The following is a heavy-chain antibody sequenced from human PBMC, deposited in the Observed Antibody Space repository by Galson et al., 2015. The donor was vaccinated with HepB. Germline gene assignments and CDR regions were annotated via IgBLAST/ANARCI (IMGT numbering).Heavy chain of an antibody. D-gene: IGHD1-20*01. V-gene: IGHV4-34*01. CDR3: ARGGFNWNQRGDFQH. CDR1: GRSLYEYY. Sequence: SETLSLTCAVYGRSLYEYYWSWIRQSPGKELEWIGEINDTGNTNYSPSLKSRVTISLDMSKNQFSLKLTSVTAADTALYFCARGGFNWNQRGDFQHWGQGTQVTVSS. J-gene: IGHJ1*01. CDR2: INDTGNT.